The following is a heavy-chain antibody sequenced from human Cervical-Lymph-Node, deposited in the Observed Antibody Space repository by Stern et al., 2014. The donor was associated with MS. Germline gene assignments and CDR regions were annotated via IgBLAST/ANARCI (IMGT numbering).Heavy chain of an antibody. V-gene: IGHV1-18*01. D-gene: IGHD3-16*01. CDR3: ARDGGTTDHNWFDP. CDR1: GYTFTTYG. J-gene: IGHJ5*02. Sequence: VQLVQSGAEVKKPGASVKVSCKASGYTFTTYGISWVRQAPGQGLEWMGWISAYNGNTNHAQKFQDRVIMTTDTSTGTAYMELRSLRSDDTAVYYCARDGGTTDHNWFDPWGQGTLVTVSS. CDR2: ISAYNGNT.